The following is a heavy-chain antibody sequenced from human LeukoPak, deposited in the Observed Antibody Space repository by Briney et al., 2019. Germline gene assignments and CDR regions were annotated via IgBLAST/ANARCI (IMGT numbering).Heavy chain of an antibody. Sequence: GEDLMTSLKGPGYSLTRNWIVRVRQMPAKGLEWMAIIYPGDSDTRYSPSFQGQVTISADKSISTAYLQWSSLKASDTAMYYCARQITMVRGVIKNYYYYYMDVWGKGTTVTISS. D-gene: IGHD3-10*01. J-gene: IGHJ6*03. CDR2: IYPGDSDT. V-gene: IGHV5-51*01. CDR3: ARQITMVRGVIKNYYYYYMDV. CDR1: GYSLTRNW.